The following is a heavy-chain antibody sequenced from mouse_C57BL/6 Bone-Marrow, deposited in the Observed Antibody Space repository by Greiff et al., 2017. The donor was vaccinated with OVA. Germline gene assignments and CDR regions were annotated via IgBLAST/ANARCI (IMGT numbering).Heavy chain of an antibody. CDR2: ISSGSSSI. D-gene: IGHD1-1*01. CDR3: ARNYGSSYVGFAY. V-gene: IGHV5-17*01. J-gene: IGHJ3*01. Sequence: VAYISSGSSSIHYADTVKGRFTISRDNDKNTLFLQMTSLRSEDTAMYYCARNYGSSYVGFAYWGQGTLVTVSA.